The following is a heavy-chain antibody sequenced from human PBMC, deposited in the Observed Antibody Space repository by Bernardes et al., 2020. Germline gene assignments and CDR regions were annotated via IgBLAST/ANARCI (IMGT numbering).Heavy chain of an antibody. Sequence: GGSLRLSCAASGFTFSSYAMSWVRQAPGKGLEWVSAISGNGDSTYDADSVRGRFTISRDNSKNTVYLQLNSLRAEDTAVYYCAKYYYDSSGPDAFDIWGQGTMVTVSS. CDR1: GFTFSSYA. V-gene: IGHV3-23*01. D-gene: IGHD3-22*01. CDR2: ISGNGDST. J-gene: IGHJ3*02. CDR3: AKYYYDSSGPDAFDI.